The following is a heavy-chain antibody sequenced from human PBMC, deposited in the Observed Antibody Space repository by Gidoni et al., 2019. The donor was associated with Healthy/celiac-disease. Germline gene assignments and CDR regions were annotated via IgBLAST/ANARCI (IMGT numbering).Heavy chain of an antibody. D-gene: IGHD3-10*01. J-gene: IGHJ3*02. V-gene: IGHV4-30-2*01. Sequence: SWIRQPPGKGLEWIGYIYPSGSTYYNPSLKSRVTISVDRSKNQFSLKLSSVTAADTAVYYCARDGSGDAFDIWGQGTMVTVSS. CDR3: ARDGSGDAFDI. CDR2: IYPSGST.